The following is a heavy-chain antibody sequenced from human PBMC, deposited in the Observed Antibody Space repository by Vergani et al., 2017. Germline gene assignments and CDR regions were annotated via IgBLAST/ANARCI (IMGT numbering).Heavy chain of an antibody. CDR2: IQKDGIDK. J-gene: IGHJ4*02. V-gene: IGHV3-30*04. CDR1: GFTFSSYA. Sequence: QVQLVESGGGVVQPVRSLRLSCAASGFTFSSYAMHGVRQAPGKGLEWVAFIQKDGIDKFYADSVRGRFTISRDISKNTLYLEMNSLSAEDTALYHCVKDHPVFDEWVRGTLVSVS. CDR3: VKDHPVFDE.